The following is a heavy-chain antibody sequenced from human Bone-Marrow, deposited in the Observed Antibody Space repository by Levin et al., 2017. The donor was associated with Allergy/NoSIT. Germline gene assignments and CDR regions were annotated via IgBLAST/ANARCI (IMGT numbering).Heavy chain of an antibody. D-gene: IGHD2-2*01. CDR1: GVLINTTNW. V-gene: IGHV4-4*02. CDR2: VYYTGSA. CDR3: VRRGYAEDY. J-gene: IGHJ4*02. Sequence: SQTLSLTCAVSGVLINTTNWWSWIRQSPGKGLEWLGEVYYTGSANYNPSLKSRLRISVDKSKNQFSLKINSVTAADTAVYFCVRRGYAEDYWGQGTLVTVSS.